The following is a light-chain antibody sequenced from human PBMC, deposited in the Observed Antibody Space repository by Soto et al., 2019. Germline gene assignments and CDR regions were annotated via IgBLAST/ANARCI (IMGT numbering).Light chain of an antibody. J-gene: IGKJ4*01. CDR1: QSVLYSSNNQNY. V-gene: IGKV4-1*01. Sequence: DIVMTQSPDSLAVSLGERATINCKSSQSVLYSSNNQNYLAWYQQKPRQPPKLLIYWASTRESGVPDRFSGSGSGTDFTLTISSLQAEDVAVYYCQQYYITPLTFGGGTKVEIK. CDR2: WAS. CDR3: QQYYITPLT.